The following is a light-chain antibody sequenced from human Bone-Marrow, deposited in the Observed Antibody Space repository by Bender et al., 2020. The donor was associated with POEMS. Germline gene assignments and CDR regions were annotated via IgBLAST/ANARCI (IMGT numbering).Light chain of an antibody. J-gene: IGLJ3*02. Sequence: HSALTQPASVSGSPGQSVTISCTGTSSDVGGYTYVSWYQQHPGKAPKLMICEGTKRPAGVPDRFSGSKSGNTASLTISGLQAEDEADYYCSSYSANSPRVFGVGTKVTVL. CDR2: EGT. CDR3: SSYSANSPRV. V-gene: IGLV2-14*01. CDR1: SSDVGGYTY.